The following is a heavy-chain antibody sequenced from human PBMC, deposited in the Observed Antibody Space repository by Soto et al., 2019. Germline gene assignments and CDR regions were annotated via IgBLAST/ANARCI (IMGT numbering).Heavy chain of an antibody. D-gene: IGHD1-26*01. Sequence: QVQLVQSGAEVKKPGSSVKVSCKASGGTFSSYAISWVRQAPGQGLEWMGGIIPIFGTENYAQKFQGRITITADDSTSTAYMELISLRSEDTAVYYCARRVGATTSHFDYWGQGTLVIVSS. V-gene: IGHV1-69*12. CDR2: IIPIFGTE. CDR1: GGTFSSYA. J-gene: IGHJ4*02. CDR3: ARRVGATTSHFDY.